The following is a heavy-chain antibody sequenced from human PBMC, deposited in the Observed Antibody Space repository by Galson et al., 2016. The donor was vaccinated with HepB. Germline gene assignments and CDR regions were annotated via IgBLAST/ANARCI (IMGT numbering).Heavy chain of an antibody. J-gene: IGHJ6*02. CDR2: IKQGGSEE. CDR1: GFTFRRYW. D-gene: IGHD4-17*01. Sequence: SLRLSCAASGFTFRRYWMSWVRQAPGKGVEWVANIKQGGSEEYYLDSVKGRFTISRDNAKNSLSLQMNSLSAEGTAVYYCARQGAYDDGDYGGDHYYGMDVWGQGTTVTVSS. V-gene: IGHV3-7*01. CDR3: ARQGAYDDGDYGGDHYYGMDV.